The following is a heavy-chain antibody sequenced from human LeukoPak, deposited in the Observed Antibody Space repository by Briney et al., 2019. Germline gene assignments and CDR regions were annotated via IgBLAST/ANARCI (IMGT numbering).Heavy chain of an antibody. J-gene: IGHJ4*02. CDR3: ARGLHSGSYPGLFDY. Sequence: GESLKISCKGSGYSFTSYWIGWVRQMPGKGLEWMGTIYPGDSDTRYSPSFQGQVTISADKSISTAYLQWSSLKASDTAMYYCARGLHSGSYPGLFDYWGQGTLVTVSS. V-gene: IGHV5-51*01. CDR1: GYSFTSYW. CDR2: IYPGDSDT. D-gene: IGHD1-26*01.